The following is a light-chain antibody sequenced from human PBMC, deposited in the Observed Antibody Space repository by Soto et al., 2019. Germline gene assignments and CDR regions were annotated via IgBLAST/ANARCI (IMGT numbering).Light chain of an antibody. V-gene: IGKV3-15*01. CDR1: QSVSSS. J-gene: IGKJ4*01. CDR3: QQYNSWPLT. Sequence: EIVMTQSPATLSLSPGDRATLSCWASQSVSSSLAWYLQTPGQAPRLLIFGASTSATGIPARFRGSGSGTEFTLTISSLQSEDFAVYYCQQYNSWPLTFGGGTKVEIK. CDR2: GAS.